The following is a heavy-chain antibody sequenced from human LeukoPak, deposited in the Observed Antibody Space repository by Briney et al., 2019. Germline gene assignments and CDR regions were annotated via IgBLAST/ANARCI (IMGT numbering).Heavy chain of an antibody. CDR2: ISYDGSNK. Sequence: GRSLRLSCAASGFTFSSYAMHWVRQAPGKGLEWVAVISYDGSNKYYADSVKGRFTISRDNSKNTLYLQMNSLRAEDTAVYYCAKENRYYFDYWGQGTLVTVSS. CDR1: GFTFSSYA. CDR3: AKENRYYFDY. V-gene: IGHV3-30*04. J-gene: IGHJ4*02.